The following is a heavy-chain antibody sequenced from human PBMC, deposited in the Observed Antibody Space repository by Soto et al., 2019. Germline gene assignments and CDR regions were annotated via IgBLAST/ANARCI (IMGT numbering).Heavy chain of an antibody. V-gene: IGHV1-24*01. CDR3: AAPTGIPLWALALDY. CDR2: FDPEDDER. CDR1: GYTLTKLS. Sequence: ASVKVSCKVSGYTLTKLSMHWVRQAPGKGLEWMGSFDPEDDERIYAQKFQGRLTMTEDTSTGTAYMELSSLRSEDTAVYYCAAPTGIPLWALALDYWGPGTLVTVSS. D-gene: IGHD5-18*01. J-gene: IGHJ4*02.